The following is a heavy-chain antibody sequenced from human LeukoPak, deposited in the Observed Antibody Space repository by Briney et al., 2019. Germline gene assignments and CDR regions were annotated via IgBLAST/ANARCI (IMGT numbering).Heavy chain of an antibody. J-gene: IGHJ4*02. V-gene: IGHV4-31*03. Sequence: SETLSLTCTVSGGSISSGGYCWSWIRQHPGKGLEWIGYIYYSGSTYYNPSLKSRVTISVDTSKNQFSLKLSSVTAADTAVYYCARDSGSYHIFDYWGQGTLVTVSS. CDR3: ARDSGSYHIFDY. D-gene: IGHD1-26*01. CDR1: GGSISSGGYC. CDR2: IYYSGST.